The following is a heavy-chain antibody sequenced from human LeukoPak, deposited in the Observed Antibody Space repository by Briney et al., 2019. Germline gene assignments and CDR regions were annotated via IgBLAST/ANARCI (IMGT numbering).Heavy chain of an antibody. CDR1: GGSISSFF. J-gene: IGHJ5*02. CDR3: ARENWNYELNWFDP. Sequence: PSETLSLTCTVSGGSISSFFWSWIRQPPGKGLEWIGYIYYSGSTNYNPSLKSRVTISVDTSKNQFSLKLSSVTAADTAVYYCARENWNYELNWFDPWGQGTLVTVSS. CDR2: IYYSGST. V-gene: IGHV4-59*08. D-gene: IGHD1-7*01.